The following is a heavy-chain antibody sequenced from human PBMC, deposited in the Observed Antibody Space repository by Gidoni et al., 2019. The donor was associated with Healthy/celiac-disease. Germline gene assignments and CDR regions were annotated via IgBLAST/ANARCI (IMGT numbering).Heavy chain of an antibody. J-gene: IGHJ3*02. V-gene: IGHV3-23*01. CDR3: AKGDMVRGVTTSNDAFDI. Sequence: EVQLLESGGGLVHPGGSLRLSRAASGFTFTIYAFSWVRQAPGKGLGWVAAISGSGGSTYYADSVKGRFTISRDNSKNTLYLQMNSLRAEDTAVYYCAKGDMVRGVTTSNDAFDIWGQGTMVTVFS. CDR1: GFTFTIYA. D-gene: IGHD3-10*01. CDR2: ISGSGGST.